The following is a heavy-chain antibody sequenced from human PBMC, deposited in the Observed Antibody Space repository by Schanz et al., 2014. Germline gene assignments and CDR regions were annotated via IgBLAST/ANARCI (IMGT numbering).Heavy chain of an antibody. J-gene: IGHJ4*02. CDR2: IIPILGIA. CDR3: ASSGAGYISSWVFAY. V-gene: IGHV1-69*02. Sequence: QVQLVQSGAEVKKPGSSVKVSCKASGGTFSTYTISWVRQAPGQGLEWMGRIIPILGIANYAQKFQGRVTITADKSTSTAYMHVSSLRSEDTAMYYCASSGAGYISSWVFAYWGQGTLVTVSS. D-gene: IGHD6-13*01. CDR1: GGTFSTYT.